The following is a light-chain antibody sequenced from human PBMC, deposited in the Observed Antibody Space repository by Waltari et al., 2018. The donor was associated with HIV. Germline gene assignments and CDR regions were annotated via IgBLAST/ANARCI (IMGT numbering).Light chain of an antibody. J-gene: IGLJ1*01. Sequence: SSELTQPPSVSVSPGQTARLTCSGDALSKPYVYLSQQKPGQSPVLIMFKDSERPSGIPRRFSGSSSGTTVTLTIYGVQAEDEADYYCQSADNSGTYAFGTGTTVTVL. CDR2: KDS. CDR3: QSADNSGTYA. CDR1: ALSKPY. V-gene: IGLV3-25*03.